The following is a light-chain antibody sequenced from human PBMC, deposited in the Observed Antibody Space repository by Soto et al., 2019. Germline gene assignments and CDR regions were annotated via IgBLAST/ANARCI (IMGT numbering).Light chain of an antibody. J-gene: IGLJ1*01. CDR2: EVS. Sequence: QYALTQPASVSASPGQSITISCSGSSSDIGGYDYVSWYQQHPGKAPKLMIYEVSNRPSGVSDRFSGSKSGNTASLTISGLQVDDEADYYCSSYRDTSKLVFGPGTKVTVL. CDR1: SSDIGGYDY. V-gene: IGLV2-14*01. CDR3: SSYRDTSKLV.